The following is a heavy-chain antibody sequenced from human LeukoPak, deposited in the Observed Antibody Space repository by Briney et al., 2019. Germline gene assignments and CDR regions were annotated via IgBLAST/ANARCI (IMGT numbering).Heavy chain of an antibody. D-gene: IGHD6-19*01. CDR1: GSSISNYY. J-gene: IGHJ4*02. Sequence: SETLSLTCTVSGSSISNYYWSWIRQPPGKGLEWIGYIYYSGSTNYNPSLKSRVTISVDTSKNQFSLKLTSVTAADTAVYYCARHGGWLAGARNWGQGTLVTVSS. CDR2: IYYSGST. V-gene: IGHV4-59*08. CDR3: ARHGGWLAGARN.